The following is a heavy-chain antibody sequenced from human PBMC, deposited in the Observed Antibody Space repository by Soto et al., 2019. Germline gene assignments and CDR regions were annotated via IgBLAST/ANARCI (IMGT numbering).Heavy chain of an antibody. CDR2: TYYRSKWYD. CDR1: GDSFSSNRAA. V-gene: IGHV6-1*01. Sequence: SQTLSLTCAISGDSFSSNRAAWNWIRQSPSRGLEWLGRTYYRSKWYDDYAVSVKGRITINPDTSKNQFSLHLNFVTPEDTAVYYCASEGAASTDYGGNIDYWGPGTLVTVSS. D-gene: IGHD4-17*01. J-gene: IGHJ4*02. CDR3: ASEGAASTDYGGNIDY.